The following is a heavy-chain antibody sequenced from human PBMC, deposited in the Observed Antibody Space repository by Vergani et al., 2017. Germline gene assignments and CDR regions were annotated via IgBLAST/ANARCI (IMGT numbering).Heavy chain of an antibody. CDR3: ARDFDDGGEAYWYFEL. D-gene: IGHD4-23*01. J-gene: IGHJ2*01. CDR1: GGSISSSSYY. V-gene: IGHV4-39*07. Sequence: QLQLQESGPGLVKPSETLSLTCTVSGGSISSSSYYWGWIRQPPGKGLEWIGSIYYSGSTYYNPSLKSRVTISVDTSKNQFSLKLSSVTAADTAVYYCARDFDDGGEAYWYFELWGRGTLVTVAS. CDR2: IYYSGST.